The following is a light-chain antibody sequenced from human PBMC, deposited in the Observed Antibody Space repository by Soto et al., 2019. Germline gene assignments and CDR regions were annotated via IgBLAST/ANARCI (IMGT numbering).Light chain of an antibody. CDR3: EQTIHWPWT. Sequence: DVVMTQSPLSLPVTLGQPASISCRSSQSLVHSDGNTYLNWFQQRPGQSPRRLIYKVSNRGSWVPDRFSGSGSGTDFTLKISRVEAEDGGVYYCEQTIHWPWTFCQEIMVDI. J-gene: IGKJ1*01. CDR1: QSLVHSDGNTY. CDR2: KVS. V-gene: IGKV2-30*02.